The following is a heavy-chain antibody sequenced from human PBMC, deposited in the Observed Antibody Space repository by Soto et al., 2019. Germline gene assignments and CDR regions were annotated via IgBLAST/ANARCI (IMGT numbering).Heavy chain of an antibody. D-gene: IGHD6-19*01. CDR3: ARGRVAVAPLDY. V-gene: IGHV5-10-1*01. CDR2: IDPSDSYT. Sequence: GESLKRSCNGSGYNFPSYWIDWVRQMPEKGLEWMGRIDPSDSYTNYSPSFQGHVTISADKTISTAYLQWSSLKASDTAMYYCARGRVAVAPLDYWGQGTLVTVS. J-gene: IGHJ4*02. CDR1: GYNFPSYW.